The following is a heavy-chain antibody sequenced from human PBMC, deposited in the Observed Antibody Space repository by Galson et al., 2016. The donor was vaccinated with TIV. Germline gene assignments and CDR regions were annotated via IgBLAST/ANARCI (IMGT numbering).Heavy chain of an antibody. V-gene: IGHV2-5*05. CDR2: IYYDEDI. J-gene: IGHJ3*02. Sequence: PALVKPTRTLTLTCTFSGFSLRTRGVGVAWIRQPPGKALEWLALIYYDEDIRYAPSLRNRLPVTKDTSKNQVVLTMTNMYPVDTATYYCAHRKTSGRPLDACDRGGQGTVVTVSS. CDR3: AHRKTSGRPLDACDR. CDR1: GFSLRTRGVG.